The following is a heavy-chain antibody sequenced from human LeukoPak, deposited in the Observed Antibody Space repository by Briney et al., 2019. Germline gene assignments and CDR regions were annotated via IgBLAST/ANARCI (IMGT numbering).Heavy chain of an antibody. CDR3: VRPTRGSNSFETSGYSGYFDL. V-gene: IGHV4-39*01. D-gene: IGHD3-22*01. Sequence: SETLSLTCTVSGVSLSRSSYYWGWIRQPPGKGLEWIGSIYYSGITYYNPSLKSRVTISVDTSKNQFSLKLSSVTAADTAVYYCVRPTRGSNSFETSGYSGYFDLWGRGTLVTVSS. J-gene: IGHJ2*01. CDR2: IYYSGIT. CDR1: GVSLSRSSYY.